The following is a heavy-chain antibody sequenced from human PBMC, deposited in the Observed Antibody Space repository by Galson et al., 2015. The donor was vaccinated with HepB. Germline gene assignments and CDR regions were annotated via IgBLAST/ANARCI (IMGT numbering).Heavy chain of an antibody. CDR3: ARGRLGYCSGGSCYPRVSGGMDV. CDR2: INHSGST. D-gene: IGHD2-15*01. V-gene: IGHV4-34*01. Sequence: ETLSLTCAVYGGSFSGYYWSWIRQPPGKGLEWIGEINHSGSTNYNPSLKSRVTISVDTSKNQFSLKLSSVTAADTAVYYRARGRLGYCSGGSCYPRVSGGMDVWGQGTTVTVSS. J-gene: IGHJ6*02. CDR1: GGSFSGYY.